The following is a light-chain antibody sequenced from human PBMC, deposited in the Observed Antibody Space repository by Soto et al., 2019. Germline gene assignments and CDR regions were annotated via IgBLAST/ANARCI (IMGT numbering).Light chain of an antibody. V-gene: IGKV3-20*01. CDR2: GAS. CDR3: QQYGSSQIT. Sequence: EIVLTQSPGTLSLSPGERATLSCRASQSVSSTYLAWYQQKPGQAPRLLIYGASSRATGFSDRFSGSGSGTDFTLTISRLEPEDFAVYYCQQYGSSQITFGQGTRLEIK. CDR1: QSVSSTY. J-gene: IGKJ5*01.